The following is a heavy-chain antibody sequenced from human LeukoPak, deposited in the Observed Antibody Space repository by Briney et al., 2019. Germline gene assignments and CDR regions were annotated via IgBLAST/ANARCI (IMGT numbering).Heavy chain of an antibody. D-gene: IGHD3-22*01. J-gene: IGHJ4*02. V-gene: IGHV5-51*01. CDR3: ARSAYYYDSSGYSGFDY. CDR2: IYPGDSDT. Sequence: GESLNISGKGSGYSFTSYWIGWVRPMPGKGLEWMGIIYPGDSDTRYSPSFQGHVTISADKSISTAYLQWSSLKASDTALYYCARSAYYYDSSGYSGFDYWGQGTLVIVSS. CDR1: GYSFTSYW.